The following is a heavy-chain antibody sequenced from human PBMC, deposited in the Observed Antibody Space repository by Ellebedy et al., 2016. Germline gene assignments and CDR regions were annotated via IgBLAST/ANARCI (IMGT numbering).Heavy chain of an antibody. V-gene: IGHV1-18*01. CDR3: ATGGIYDSSGYYGY. J-gene: IGHJ4*02. CDR1: GYTFTSYG. CDR2: ISAYNGNT. Sequence: ASVKVSCXASGYTFTSYGISWVRQAPGQGLEWMGWISAYNGNTNYAQKLQGRVTMTTDTSTSTAYMELSSLRSEDTAVYYCATGGIYDSSGYYGYWGQGTLVTVSS. D-gene: IGHD3-22*01.